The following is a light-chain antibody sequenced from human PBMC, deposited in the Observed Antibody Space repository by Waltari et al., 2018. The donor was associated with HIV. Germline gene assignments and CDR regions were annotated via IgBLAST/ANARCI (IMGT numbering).Light chain of an antibody. CDR1: QSVSSKY. V-gene: IGKV3-20*01. Sequence: EIVLTQSPGTPSLSPGEGATLSCRASQSVSSKYFAWYQQKPGQAPRLLIYGASSRATGIPDRFSGSGSGTDFTLTISRLEPEDFAVYYCQQYGTSPTTFGPGTKVDIK. CDR2: GAS. J-gene: IGKJ3*01. CDR3: QQYGTSPTT.